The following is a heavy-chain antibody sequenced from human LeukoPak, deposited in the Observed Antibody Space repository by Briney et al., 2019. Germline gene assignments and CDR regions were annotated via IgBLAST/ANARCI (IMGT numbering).Heavy chain of an antibody. Sequence: GGSLRLSCAASGFTFSSYAMSWVRQAPGKGLEWVSVISGSGGSTYYADSVKGRFTISRDNSKNTLYLQMNSLRAEDTAVYYCAKFRVAGKHFDYWGQGTLVTVSS. CDR2: ISGSGGST. CDR1: GFTFSSYA. V-gene: IGHV3-23*01. D-gene: IGHD6-19*01. CDR3: AKFRVAGKHFDY. J-gene: IGHJ4*02.